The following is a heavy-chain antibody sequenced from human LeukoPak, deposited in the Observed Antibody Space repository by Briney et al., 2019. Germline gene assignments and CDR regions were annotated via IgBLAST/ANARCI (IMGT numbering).Heavy chain of an antibody. V-gene: IGHV4-4*07. CDR1: GASISSYY. Sequence: SETLSLTCTVSGASISSYYWSWIRQPAGEGLEWIGRIYTSGSTNYNPSLKSRVTMPVDTSKNQFSLKLISVTAADTAVYYCARALVPYYDILTGYYKHPIDAFDIWGQGTMVTVSS. CDR2: IYTSGST. D-gene: IGHD3-9*01. J-gene: IGHJ3*02. CDR3: ARALVPYYDILTGYYKHPIDAFDI.